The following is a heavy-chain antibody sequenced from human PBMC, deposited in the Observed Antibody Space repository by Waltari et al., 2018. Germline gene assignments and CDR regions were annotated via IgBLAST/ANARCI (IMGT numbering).Heavy chain of an antibody. CDR2: LRNTGST. V-gene: IGHV4-59*08. D-gene: IGHD3-22*01. CDR1: GDFPSDDH. J-gene: IGHJ4*02. Sequence: HVQLQESGPGLVKPSETLSLTCTVSGDFPSDDHLTWIRQAPGKGLEWIAYLRNTGSTKRNPSLESRVTISADTSKKQFTLRLTSVTAADTAVYYCARLPTKYYDSLGWGFFDQWGQGILVTVSS. CDR3: ARLPTKYYDSLGWGFFDQ.